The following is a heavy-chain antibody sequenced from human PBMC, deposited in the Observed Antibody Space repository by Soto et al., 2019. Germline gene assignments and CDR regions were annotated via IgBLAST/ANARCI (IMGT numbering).Heavy chain of an antibody. CDR3: ARPRSSGYAGEFDY. J-gene: IGHJ4*02. V-gene: IGHV4-34*01. CDR1: GGSFSGYY. D-gene: IGHD3-22*01. Sequence: SETLSLTCAVYGGSFSGYYWTGIRQPPGTGLEWIGEINHSGSTNYNPSLKSRVTISVDTSQNQFSLMLTSVTAADTAVYYCARPRSSGYAGEFDYWGQGTLVT. CDR2: INHSGST.